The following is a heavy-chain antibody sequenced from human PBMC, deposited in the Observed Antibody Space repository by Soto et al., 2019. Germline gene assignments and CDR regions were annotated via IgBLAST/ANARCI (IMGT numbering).Heavy chain of an antibody. CDR3: ARGTLTLWFGEFEVYGMDV. CDR1: GGSFSGYY. V-gene: IGHV4-34*01. CDR2: INHSGST. Sequence: SETLSLTCAVYGGSFSGYYWSWIRQPPGKGLEWIGEINHSGSTNYNPSLKSRVTISVDTSKNQFSLKLSPVTAADTAVYYCARGTLTLWFGEFEVYGMDVWGKGTTVTVSS. D-gene: IGHD3-10*01. J-gene: IGHJ6*04.